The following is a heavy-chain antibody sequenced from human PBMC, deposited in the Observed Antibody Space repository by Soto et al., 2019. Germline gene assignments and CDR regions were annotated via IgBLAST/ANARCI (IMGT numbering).Heavy chain of an antibody. J-gene: IGHJ6*02. Sequence: QVQLMQSGAEVKKPGSSVKVSCKATGGTFSSYAISWVRQAPGKGLEWMGGIIPIFGTADYAQKFQGRVTITADESTSTAYVELSSLRSEDTAVYYCAKNPENYYYGMDVWGQGTTVTVSS. CDR3: AKNPENYYYGMDV. V-gene: IGHV1-69*12. CDR2: IIPIFGTA. CDR1: GGTFSSYA.